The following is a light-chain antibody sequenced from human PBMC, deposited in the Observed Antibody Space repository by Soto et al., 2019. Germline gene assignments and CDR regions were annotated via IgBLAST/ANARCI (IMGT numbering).Light chain of an antibody. J-gene: IGLJ1*01. V-gene: IGLV2-14*01. Sequence: QSALTQPASVSGSPGQSIAISCTGTSSDVGGYNYVSWYQQHPGKAPKLMIHEVSNRPSGVSDRFSGSKSGNTASLTISGLQADDEADYNCSSHTSYSTRVFGTGTKVTVL. CDR2: EVS. CDR3: SSHTSYSTRV. CDR1: SSDVGGYNY.